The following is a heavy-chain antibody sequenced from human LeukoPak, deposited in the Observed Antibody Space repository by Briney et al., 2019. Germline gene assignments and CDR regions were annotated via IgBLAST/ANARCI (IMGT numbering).Heavy chain of an antibody. D-gene: IGHD6-19*01. CDR3: ASTPQWLVPQNFDY. J-gene: IGHJ4*02. CDR1: GGTFSSYA. CDR2: IIPIFGTA. V-gene: IGHV1-69*06. Sequence: SVKVPCKASGGTFSSYAISWVRQAPGQGLEWMGGIIPIFGTANYAQKSQGGVTITADKSTSTAYMELSSLRSEDTAVYYCASTPQWLVPQNFDYWGQGTLVTVSS.